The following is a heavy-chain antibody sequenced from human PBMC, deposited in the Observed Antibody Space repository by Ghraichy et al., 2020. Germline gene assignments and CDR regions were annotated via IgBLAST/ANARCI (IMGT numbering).Heavy chain of an antibody. D-gene: IGHD3-9*01. CDR2: ISYDGSNK. CDR3: AKDASEVLRYFDWLLYGDAFDI. V-gene: IGHV3-30*18. J-gene: IGHJ3*02. Sequence: GGSLRLSCAASGFTFSSYGMHWVRQAPGKGLEWVAVISYDGSNKYYADSVKGRFTISRDNSKNTLYLQMNSLRAEDTAVYYCAKDASEVLRYFDWLLYGDAFDIWGQGTMVTVSS. CDR1: GFTFSSYG.